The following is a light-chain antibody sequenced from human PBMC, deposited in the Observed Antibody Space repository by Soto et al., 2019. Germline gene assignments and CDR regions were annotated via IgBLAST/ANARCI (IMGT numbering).Light chain of an antibody. CDR1: SSDVGSYNF. CDR3: SSYTTSSNYV. J-gene: IGLJ1*01. V-gene: IGLV2-14*01. Sequence: QSVLTQPASVSGSPGQSINISCTGTSSDVGSYNFVSWYQQLPGKAPKLMIYEVSNRPSGVSNRFSGSKSGNTASLTISGLQAEDEADYYCSSYTTSSNYVFGSGTKVTVL. CDR2: EVS.